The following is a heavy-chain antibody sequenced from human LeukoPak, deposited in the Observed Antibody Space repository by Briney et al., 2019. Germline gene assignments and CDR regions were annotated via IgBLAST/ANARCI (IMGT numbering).Heavy chain of an antibody. CDR3: ARSITIFGVVITY. J-gene: IGHJ4*02. Sequence: SETLSLTCTVSGYSISSGYYWGWIRQPPGKGLEWIGSIYHSGSTYYNPSLKSRVTISVDTSKNQFSLKLSSVTAADTAVYYCARSITIFGVVITYWGQGTLVTVSS. CDR2: IYHSGST. D-gene: IGHD3-3*01. V-gene: IGHV4-38-2*02. CDR1: GYSISSGYY.